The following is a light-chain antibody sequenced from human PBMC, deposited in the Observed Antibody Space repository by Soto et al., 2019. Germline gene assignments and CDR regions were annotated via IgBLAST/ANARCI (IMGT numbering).Light chain of an antibody. V-gene: IGKV3-15*01. CDR2: GAS. Sequence: EIVMTQSPATLSVSPGDRATLSCRASQSVANSLAWYQQKPGQAPRLLIYGASTRASGIPARFSGSGSGTEFTLTISSLQSEDFAVYYCQQHYDWPPLTFGGGTK. J-gene: IGKJ4*01. CDR1: QSVANS. CDR3: QQHYDWPPLT.